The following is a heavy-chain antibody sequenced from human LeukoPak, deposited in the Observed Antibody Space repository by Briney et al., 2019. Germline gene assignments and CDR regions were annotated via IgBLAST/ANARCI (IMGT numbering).Heavy chain of an antibody. D-gene: IGHD2/OR15-2a*01. J-gene: IGHJ5*02. CDR2: IYYSGST. CDR3: ARPNMGKDSWFDP. Sequence: SETLSLTCTVSGGSISSYYWSWIRQPPRKGLEWIGYIYYSGSTNYNPSLKSRVTISVDTSKNQFSLKLSSVTAADTAVYYCARPNMGKDSWFDPWGQGTLVTVSS. CDR1: GGSISSYY. V-gene: IGHV4-59*08.